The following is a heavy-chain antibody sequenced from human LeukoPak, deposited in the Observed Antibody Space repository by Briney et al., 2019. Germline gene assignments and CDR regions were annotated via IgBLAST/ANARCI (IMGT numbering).Heavy chain of an antibody. J-gene: IGHJ3*02. V-gene: IGHV3-72*01. CDR3: ARGARWGNTYAFDM. Sequence: PGGSVRLSCAASGFTFSDYYMDWVRQAPGEGLEWVGRSRNKVNGYTTEYAASVKGSFTISRDDSKNSLYLQMNTLKTEDTAVYYCARGARWGNTYAFDMWGQGTMVTVPS. CDR1: GFTFSDYY. D-gene: IGHD2/OR15-2a*01. CDR2: SRNKVNGYTT.